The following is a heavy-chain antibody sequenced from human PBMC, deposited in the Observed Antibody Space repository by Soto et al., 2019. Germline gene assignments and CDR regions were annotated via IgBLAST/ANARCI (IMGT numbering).Heavy chain of an antibody. D-gene: IGHD3-3*01. CDR3: ARVFGKTIFGVVPYYGMDV. Sequence: ASVKVSCKASGYTFTSYSMHWVRLAPGQGIEWMGIIHPSGGSTSYAQKFQGRVTMTRDTSTTTVYMELSSLRSEDTAVYYCARVFGKTIFGVVPYYGMDVWGQGTTVPVSS. CDR2: IHPSGGST. J-gene: IGHJ6*02. CDR1: GYTFTSYS. V-gene: IGHV1-46*01.